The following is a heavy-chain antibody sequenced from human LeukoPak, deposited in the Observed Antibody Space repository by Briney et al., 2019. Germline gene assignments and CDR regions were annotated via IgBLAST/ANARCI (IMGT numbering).Heavy chain of an antibody. CDR3: AGGYCSGGSCSLDF. CDR1: GFTFSSYT. D-gene: IGHD2-15*01. Sequence: GGSLRLSCAASGFTFSSYTMNWVRQAPGKGLEWVSSISTSSSYIYYADSVKGRFTISRHNAKNSLYLQMNSLRAEDTAVYYCAGGYCSGGSCSLDFWGQGTLVTVSS. V-gene: IGHV3-21*01. CDR2: ISTSSSYI. J-gene: IGHJ4*02.